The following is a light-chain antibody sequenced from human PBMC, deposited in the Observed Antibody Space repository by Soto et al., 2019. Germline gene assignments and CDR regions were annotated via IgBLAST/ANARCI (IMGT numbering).Light chain of an antibody. V-gene: IGKV3-11*01. Sequence: EIVLTQSPATLSLSPGERATLSCRASQSVSTYLAWYQHKPGQAPRLLIYDASNRATGIPARFNGSGSGTDFTLTISSLEPEDFAVYYCQQRSNWPMYTFGQGTKLEIK. CDR1: QSVSTY. CDR2: DAS. CDR3: QQRSNWPMYT. J-gene: IGKJ2*01.